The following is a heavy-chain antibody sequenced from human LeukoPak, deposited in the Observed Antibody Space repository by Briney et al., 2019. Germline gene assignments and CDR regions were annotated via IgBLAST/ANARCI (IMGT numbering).Heavy chain of an antibody. CDR3: AGCIAAACAY. Sequence: IPSETLSLTCTVSGYSISSDYYWGWIRQPPGRGLGGFGTIYHSGSTYYNPSLKSPVTISVGSSKNQFPRKLSSVTAADAAVYYCAGCIAAACAYWGQGTLVTVSS. CDR1: GYSISSDYY. V-gene: IGHV4-38-2*02. D-gene: IGHD6-13*01. J-gene: IGHJ4*02. CDR2: IYHSGST.